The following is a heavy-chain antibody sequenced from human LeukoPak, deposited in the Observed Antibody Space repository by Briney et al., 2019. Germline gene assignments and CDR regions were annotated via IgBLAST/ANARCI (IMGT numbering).Heavy chain of an antibody. CDR2: SNSDGSST. CDR1: GFTFSSHW. V-gene: IGHV3-74*01. J-gene: IGHJ4*02. D-gene: IGHD3-10*01. CDR3: SRGPGVAGRFFVGDQ. Sequence: GGSLRLSCAASGFTFSSHWMHWVRQAPGKGLVWVSRSNSDGSSTSYGDSVKGRFTISRDNAKNTLYLQMNSLRAEDTAVYYCSRGPGVAGRFFVGDQWGQGTLVTVFS.